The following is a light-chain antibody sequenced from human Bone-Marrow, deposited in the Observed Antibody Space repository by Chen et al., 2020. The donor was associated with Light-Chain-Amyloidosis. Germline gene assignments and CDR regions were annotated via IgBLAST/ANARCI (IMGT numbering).Light chain of an antibody. CDR1: SSDVGGDNH. J-gene: IGLJ1*01. V-gene: IGLV2-14*01. CDR2: EVT. Sequence: QSALTQPASVPGSPGQPLTISCPGTSSDVGGDNHVSWYQQHPDKAPKLMIYEVTNRPSWVPDRFSGSKSDNTASLTISGLQTEDEADYFCSSYTITNTLVFGSGTRVTVL. CDR3: SSYTITNTLV.